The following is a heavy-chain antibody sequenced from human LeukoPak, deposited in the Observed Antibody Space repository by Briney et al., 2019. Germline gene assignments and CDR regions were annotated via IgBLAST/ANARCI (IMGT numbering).Heavy chain of an antibody. CDR2: ISYDGNTK. CDR1: GFTFSNYA. Sequence: GGSLRLSCAASGFTFSNYAMHWVRQAPDKGLEWVAIISYDGNTKYYVDSVKGRFTISRDNSKNTLYLQMNSLRAEDTAVYYCARHSSRWYDGGINWFDPWGQGTLVTVSS. D-gene: IGHD6-19*01. CDR3: ARHSSRWYDGGINWFDP. J-gene: IGHJ5*02. V-gene: IGHV3-30*04.